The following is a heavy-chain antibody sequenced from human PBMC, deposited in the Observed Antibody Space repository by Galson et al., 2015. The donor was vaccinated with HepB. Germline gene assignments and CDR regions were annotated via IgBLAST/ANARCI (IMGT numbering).Heavy chain of an antibody. D-gene: IGHD2-2*01. CDR2: IIPIFGTA. CDR1: GGTFSSYA. V-gene: IGHV1-69*06. CDR3: AREGRDPRYCSSTSCFSNWFDP. J-gene: IGHJ5*02. Sequence: SVKVSCKASGGTFSSYAISWVRQAPGQGLEWMGGIIPIFGTANYAQKFQGRVTITADKSTSTAYMELSSLRSEDTAVYYCAREGRDPRYCSSTSCFSNWFDPWGQGTLVTVSS.